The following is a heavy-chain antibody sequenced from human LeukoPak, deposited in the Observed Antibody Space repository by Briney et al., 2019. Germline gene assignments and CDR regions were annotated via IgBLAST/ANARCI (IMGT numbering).Heavy chain of an antibody. CDR3: ARRGMVRGVRGPFDY. CDR1: GYRFTSYW. CDR2: IYPGDSDT. Sequence: GESLKISCKGSGYRFTSYWIGWVRQMPGKGLEWMGIIYPGDSDTRYSPSFQGQVIISADKSISTAYLQWSSLRASDTAMYYCARRGMVRGVRGPFDYWGQGTLVTVSS. V-gene: IGHV5-51*01. D-gene: IGHD3-10*01. J-gene: IGHJ4*02.